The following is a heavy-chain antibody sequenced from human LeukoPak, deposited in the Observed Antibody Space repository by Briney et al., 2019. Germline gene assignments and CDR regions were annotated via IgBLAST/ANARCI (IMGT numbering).Heavy chain of an antibody. V-gene: IGHV3-21*01. D-gene: IGHD6-13*01. CDR2: ISSSSYI. CDR1: GFTFSSYS. J-gene: IGHJ4*02. Sequence: GGSLRLSCAASGFTFSSYSMNWVRQAPGKGLEWVSSISSSSYIYYADSVKGRFTISRDNAKHSLYLQMNSLRAEDTAVYYCARGDSSSWYYFDYWGQGTLVTVSS. CDR3: ARGDSSSWYYFDY.